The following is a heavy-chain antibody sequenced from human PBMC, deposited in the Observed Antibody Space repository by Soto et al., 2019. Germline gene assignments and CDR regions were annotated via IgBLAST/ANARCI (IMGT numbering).Heavy chain of an antibody. D-gene: IGHD5-18*01. CDR3: ARMDVDTAMVDYYYGMDV. J-gene: IGHJ6*02. CDR1: GGSFSGYY. CDR2: INHSGST. V-gene: IGHV4-34*01. Sequence: QVQLQQWGAGLLKPSETLSLTCAVYGGSFSGYYWSWIRQPPGKGLEWIGEINHSGSTNYNPSLKSRGTISVDTSKNQFYLKLSSVTAADTAVYYCARMDVDTAMVDYYYGMDVWGQGTTVTVSS.